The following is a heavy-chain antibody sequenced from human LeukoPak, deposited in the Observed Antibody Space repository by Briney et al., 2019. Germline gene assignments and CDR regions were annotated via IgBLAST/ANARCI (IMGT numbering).Heavy chain of an antibody. Sequence: PSETLSLTCTVSGGSITSGSYYWSWIRQPAGKGLEWIGRIYSSGSTNYNPSLKSRVTISVDTSKNQFSLKLSSVTASDTAVYYCARDAVAGYYFDYWGQGTLVTVSS. CDR1: GGSITSGSYY. CDR2: IYSSGST. D-gene: IGHD6-19*01. J-gene: IGHJ4*02. V-gene: IGHV4-61*02. CDR3: ARDAVAGYYFDY.